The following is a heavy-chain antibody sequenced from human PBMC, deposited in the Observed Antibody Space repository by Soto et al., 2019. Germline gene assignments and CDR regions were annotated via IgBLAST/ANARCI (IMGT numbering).Heavy chain of an antibody. CDR2: INAGNGNT. D-gene: IGHD5-18*01. CDR1: GDTFSFYT. V-gene: IGHV1-3*01. CDR3: ARDPGYSYGYN. Sequence: VASVKVSCKASGDTFSFYTINWVRQAPGQRLEWMGWINAGNGNTKYSQKFQGRVTITRDTSASTAYMELSSLRSEDTAVYYCARDPGYSYGYNWGQGTLVTVSS. J-gene: IGHJ4*02.